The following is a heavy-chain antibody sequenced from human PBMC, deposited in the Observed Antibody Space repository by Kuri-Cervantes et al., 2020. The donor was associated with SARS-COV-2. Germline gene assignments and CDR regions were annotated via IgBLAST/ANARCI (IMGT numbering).Heavy chain of an antibody. CDR2: ISSNGGST. CDR1: GFTFSSYA. Sequence: GESLKISCAASGFTFSSYAMHWVRQAPGKGLEYVSAISSNGGSTYYADSVKGRFTISRDNSKNTLYLQMNSLRAEGTAVYYCAKDEGDIVVVPAATGYWGQGTLVTVSS. CDR3: AKDEGDIVVVPAATGY. J-gene: IGHJ4*02. D-gene: IGHD2-2*01. V-gene: IGHV3-64*02.